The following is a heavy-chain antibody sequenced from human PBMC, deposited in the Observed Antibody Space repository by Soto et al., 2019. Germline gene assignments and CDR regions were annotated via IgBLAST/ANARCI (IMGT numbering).Heavy chain of an antibody. V-gene: IGHV3-23*01. D-gene: IGHD3-16*01. Sequence: PGGSLKLSCAASGVKFSIYAMSWVRQAPGKGLEWVSLISATGGGTYYADSVKGRFTISRDNSHNTLYLQVHSLTAEDTAVYYCAKDRRAGGNSAFYFDFWGQGAQVTVSS. J-gene: IGHJ4*02. CDR1: GVKFSIYA. CDR3: AKDRRAGGNSAFYFDF. CDR2: ISATGGGT.